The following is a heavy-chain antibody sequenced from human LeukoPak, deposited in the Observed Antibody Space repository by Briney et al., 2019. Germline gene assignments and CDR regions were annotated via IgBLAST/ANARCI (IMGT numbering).Heavy chain of an antibody. CDR1: GFTFSSYG. V-gene: IGHV3-30*18. D-gene: IGHD4-17*01. J-gene: IGHJ3*02. CDR2: ISYDGSNK. CDR3: AKMRTPTAHSGDAFDI. Sequence: GRSLRLSCAASGFTFSSYGIHWVRQAPGKGLEWVAAISYDGSNKYYVDSVKGRFTISRDNSKNTLNLQMNSLRAEDTAVYYCAKMRTPTAHSGDAFDIWGQGTMVTVSS.